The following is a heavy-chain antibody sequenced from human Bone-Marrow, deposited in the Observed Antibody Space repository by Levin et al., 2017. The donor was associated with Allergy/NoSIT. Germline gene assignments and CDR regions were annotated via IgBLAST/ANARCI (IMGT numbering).Heavy chain of an antibody. CDR3: AGNSPFDP. CDR2: IYSGGNT. J-gene: IGHJ5*02. CDR1: GFTVNNIY. D-gene: IGHD1-7*01. V-gene: IGHV3-66*01. Sequence: ETLSLTCAASGFTVNNIYISWVRQAPGKGLEWVSVIYSGGNTYYADSVKGRFTISRDTSKNTVYLQMNSLRAEDTAVYYCAGNSPFDPWGQGTLVTVSS.